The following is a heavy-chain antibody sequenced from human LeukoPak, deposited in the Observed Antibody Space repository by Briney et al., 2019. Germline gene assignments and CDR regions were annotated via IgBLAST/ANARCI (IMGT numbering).Heavy chain of an antibody. Sequence: SQTLSLTCTVSGDSISSGDYYWSWIRQPAGKGLEWIGRISSSGSTNYNPSLKSRVTISVDTSKNQFSLKLSSVTAADTAVYYCARVLRGGLEYFDYWGQGTLVTVSS. V-gene: IGHV4-61*02. CDR3: ARVLRGGLEYFDY. CDR1: GDSISSGDYY. J-gene: IGHJ4*02. CDR2: ISSSGST.